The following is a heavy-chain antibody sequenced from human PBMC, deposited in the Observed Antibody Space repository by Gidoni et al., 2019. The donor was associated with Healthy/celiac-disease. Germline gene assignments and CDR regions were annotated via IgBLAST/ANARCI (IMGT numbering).Heavy chain of an antibody. CDR1: GFTFSSYG. V-gene: IGHV3-33*01. J-gene: IGHJ2*01. Sequence: QVQLVESGGGVVQPGRSLRLSCAASGFTFSSYGMHWVRQAPGKGLEWVAVIWYDGSNKYYADSVKGRFTISRDNSKNTLYLQMNSLRAEDTAVYYCARDASSYRGPNYDFWSGYSLHWYFDLWGRGTLVTVSS. CDR3: ARDASSYRGPNYDFWSGYSLHWYFDL. CDR2: IWYDGSNK. D-gene: IGHD3-3*01.